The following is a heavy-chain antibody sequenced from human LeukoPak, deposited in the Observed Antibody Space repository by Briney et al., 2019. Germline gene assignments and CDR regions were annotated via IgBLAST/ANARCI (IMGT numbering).Heavy chain of an antibody. Sequence: GGSLRLSCAASGFTFSSYAMHWVRQAPGKGLEWVAVISYDGSNKYFADSVKGRFTISRDNSKNTLYLQMNSLRAEDTAVYYCAKKGIAAAGNDDYWGQGTLVTVSS. D-gene: IGHD6-13*01. V-gene: IGHV3-30-3*02. CDR3: AKKGIAAAGNDDY. J-gene: IGHJ4*02. CDR1: GFTFSSYA. CDR2: ISYDGSNK.